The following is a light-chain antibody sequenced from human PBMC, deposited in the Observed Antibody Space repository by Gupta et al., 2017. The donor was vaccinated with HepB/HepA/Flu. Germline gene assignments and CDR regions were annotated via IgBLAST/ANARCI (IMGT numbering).Light chain of an antibody. CDR3: QQYDSTPCT. V-gene: IGKV4-1*01. CDR2: WAS. J-gene: IGKJ2*02. CDR1: QSVLYSSNNENY. Sequence: DIVMTQSPDSLAVSLGEKATINCKSSQSVLYSSNNENYLAWYQQKPGQPPKLLIYWASTRESGVPDRFSGSGSGTDFTLTISSLQAEDVAVYYCQQYDSTPCTFGQGTKLEIK.